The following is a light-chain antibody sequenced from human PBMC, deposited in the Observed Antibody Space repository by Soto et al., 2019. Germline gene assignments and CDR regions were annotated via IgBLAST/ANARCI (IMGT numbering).Light chain of an antibody. J-gene: IGLJ1*01. CDR3: FSYTSSGTYV. V-gene: IGLV2-14*01. CDR1: SSDVGNYKY. CDR2: EVS. Sequence: QSALTQPASVSGSPGQSITISCTGTSSDVGNYKYVSWYQQHPGKAPKLMIYEVSNRPSGVSNRFSGSKSGNTASLTISGLQDEDDTDYYCFSYTSSGTYVFGTGTKVTVL.